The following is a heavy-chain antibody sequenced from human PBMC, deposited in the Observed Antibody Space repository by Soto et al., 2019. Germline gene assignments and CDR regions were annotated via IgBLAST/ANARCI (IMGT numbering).Heavy chain of an antibody. V-gene: IGHV3-13*01. Sequence: GGSLRLSCAASGFTFSSYDMHWVRQATGKGLEWVSAIGTAGDTYYADSVKGRFTISRDNSKNTLYLQMNSLRAEDTAVYYCAKMTCSSTSCSSLDYGMDVWGQGTTVTVSS. CDR2: IGTAGDT. CDR3: AKMTCSSTSCSSLDYGMDV. D-gene: IGHD2-2*01. J-gene: IGHJ6*02. CDR1: GFTFSSYD.